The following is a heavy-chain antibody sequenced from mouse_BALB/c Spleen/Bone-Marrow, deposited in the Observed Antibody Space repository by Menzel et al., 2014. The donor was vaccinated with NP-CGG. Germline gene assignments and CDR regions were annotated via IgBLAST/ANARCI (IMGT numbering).Heavy chain of an antibody. CDR2: ISSGGGST. CDR3: ARHRYYFDY. CDR1: GFAFSSYD. J-gene: IGHJ2*01. Sequence: EVNVVESGGGLVKPGGSLKLSCAASGFAFSSYDMSWVRQTPEKRLEWVAYISSGGGSTYYPDTVKGGFTISRDNAKNTLYLQMSSLKSEDTAMYYCARHRYYFDYWGQGTTLTVSS. V-gene: IGHV5-12-1*01.